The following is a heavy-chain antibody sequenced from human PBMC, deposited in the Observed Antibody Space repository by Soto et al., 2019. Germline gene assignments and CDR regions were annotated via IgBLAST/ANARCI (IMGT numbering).Heavy chain of an antibody. V-gene: IGHV4-59*01. CDR3: ARGPYVFWSGYRGGYYYMDV. CDR2: IYYSGST. Sequence: SETLSLTCTVSGGSISSYYWSWIRQPPGKGLEWIGYIYYSGSTNYNPSLKSRVTISVDTSKNQFSLKLSSVTAADTAVYYCARGPYVFWSGYRGGYYYMDVWGKGNTVTVSS. D-gene: IGHD3-3*01. J-gene: IGHJ6*03. CDR1: GGSISSYY.